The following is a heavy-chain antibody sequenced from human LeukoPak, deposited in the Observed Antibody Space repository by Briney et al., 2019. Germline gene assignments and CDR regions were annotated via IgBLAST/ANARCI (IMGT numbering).Heavy chain of an antibody. V-gene: IGHV3-21*01. CDR3: ARDVGYCSSTSCYPLFDY. CDR2: ISSSSSYI. J-gene: IGHJ4*02. D-gene: IGHD2-2*01. CDR1: GFTFSSYS. Sequence: PGGSLRLSCAASGFTFSSYSMNWVRQAPGKGLEWVSSISSSSSYIYYADSVKGRFTISRDNAKNSLYLQMNSLRAEDTAVYYCARDVGYCSSTSCYPLFDYWGQGTLVTVSS.